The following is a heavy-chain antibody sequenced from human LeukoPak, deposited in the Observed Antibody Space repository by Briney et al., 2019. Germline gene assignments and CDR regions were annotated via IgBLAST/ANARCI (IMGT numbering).Heavy chain of an antibody. Sequence: SVNVSCTASGGTFSSYAISWVRQAPGQGLEWMGGIIPIFGTANYAQKFQGRVTITADESTSTAYMELSSLRSEDTAVYYCAREYYGSGSVDYFDYWGQGTLVTVSS. D-gene: IGHD3-10*01. CDR2: IIPIFGTA. V-gene: IGHV1-69*13. CDR3: AREYYGSGSVDYFDY. J-gene: IGHJ4*02. CDR1: GGTFSSYA.